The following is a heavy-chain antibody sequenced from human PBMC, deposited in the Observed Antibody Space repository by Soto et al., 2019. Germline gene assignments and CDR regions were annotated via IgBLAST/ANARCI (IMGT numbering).Heavy chain of an antibody. Sequence: GASVKVSCKASGGTFSSYAISWVRQAPGQGLEWMGGIIPIFGTANYAQKFQGRVTITADEPTSTAYMELSSLRSEDTAVYYCARDLRSKQQLYYYGMDVWGQGTTVTVSS. J-gene: IGHJ6*02. CDR2: IIPIFGTA. V-gene: IGHV1-69*13. CDR3: ARDLRSKQQLYYYGMDV. D-gene: IGHD6-13*01. CDR1: GGTFSSYA.